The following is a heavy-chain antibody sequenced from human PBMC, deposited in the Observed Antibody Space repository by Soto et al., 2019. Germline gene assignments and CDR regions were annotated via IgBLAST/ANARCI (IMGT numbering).Heavy chain of an antibody. V-gene: IGHV3-23*01. Sequence: PGGSLRLSCAASGFTFSSYAMSWVRQAPGKGLEWVSAISGSGGSTYYADSVKGRFTISRDNSKNTLYLQMNSLGAEDTAVYYCAKDLNSMIVAASAFDIWGQGTMVTVSS. D-gene: IGHD3-22*01. CDR2: ISGSGGST. CDR1: GFTFSSYA. CDR3: AKDLNSMIVAASAFDI. J-gene: IGHJ3*02.